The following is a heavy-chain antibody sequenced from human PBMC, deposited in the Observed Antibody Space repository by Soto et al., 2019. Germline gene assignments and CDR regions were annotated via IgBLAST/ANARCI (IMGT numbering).Heavy chain of an antibody. Sequence: PSETLSLTCTVSGGSISSGGYYWSWIRQHPGKGLEWIGYIYYSGSTYYNPSLKSRVTISVDTSKNQFSLKLSSVTAADTAVCYCARWETMVRGVIANWFDPWGQGTLVTVSS. CDR1: GGSISSGGYY. CDR2: IYYSGST. CDR3: ARWETMVRGVIANWFDP. J-gene: IGHJ5*02. D-gene: IGHD3-10*01. V-gene: IGHV4-31*03.